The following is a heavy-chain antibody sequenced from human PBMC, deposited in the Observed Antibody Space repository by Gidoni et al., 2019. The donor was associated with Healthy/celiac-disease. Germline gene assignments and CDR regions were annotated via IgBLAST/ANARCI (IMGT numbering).Heavy chain of an antibody. J-gene: IGHJ3*02. CDR1: GFTFSSYA. CDR2: IRGSGGRT. CDR3: AKGWGHYYDSSGPVDAFDI. Sequence: EVQLLESGGGLVQPGGSLRLSCAASGFTFSSYALSWVRQAPGKGLGWVSAIRGSGGRTYYADSVKGRFTISRDNSKNTLYLQMNSLRAEDTAVYYCAKGWGHYYDSSGPVDAFDIWGQGTMVTVSS. V-gene: IGHV3-23*01. D-gene: IGHD3-22*01.